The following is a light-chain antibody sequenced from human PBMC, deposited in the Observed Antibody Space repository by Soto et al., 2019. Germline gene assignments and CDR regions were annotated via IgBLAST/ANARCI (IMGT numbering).Light chain of an antibody. CDR2: GNI. CDR1: SSNIGALYD. J-gene: IGLJ1*01. Sequence: QSVLTQPPSVSGAPGQRVTISCTGSSSNIGALYDVHWYKQLPGAAPKLLIYGNINRPSGVPDRFSGSKSGTSASLAITGLRAEDEADYYCQSYDSSLSGSVFGTGTKVTV. CDR3: QSYDSSLSGSV. V-gene: IGLV1-40*01.